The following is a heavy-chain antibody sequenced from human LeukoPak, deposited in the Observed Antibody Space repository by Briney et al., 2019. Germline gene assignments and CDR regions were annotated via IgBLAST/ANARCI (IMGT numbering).Heavy chain of an antibody. CDR3: ARDYSSSWTPTNWFDP. CDR2: INPNSGGT. D-gene: IGHD6-13*01. Sequence: ASVKVSCKASGYTFTGYYMHWVRQAPGQGLEWMGWINPNSGGTNYAQKFQGRVTMTRDTSISTAYMELSRLRSDDTAVYYCARDYSSSWTPTNWFDPWGQGTLVTVSS. CDR1: GYTFTGYY. J-gene: IGHJ5*02. V-gene: IGHV1-2*02.